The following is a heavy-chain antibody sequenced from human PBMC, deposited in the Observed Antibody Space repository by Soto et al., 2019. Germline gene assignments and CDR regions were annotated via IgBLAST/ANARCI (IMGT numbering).Heavy chain of an antibody. V-gene: IGHV3-48*02. CDR2: ISSSSRTI. Sequence: GVLRLSCAASGFSFSSYRMNWVRQAPGKGPEWLSYISSSSRTIYYADSVKGRFTISRDNAQNSLSLQMNSLRDEDTAIYYCARDWGYCSGGTCHYGMDVWGQGTTVTVSS. CDR3: ARDWGYCSGGTCHYGMDV. D-gene: IGHD2-15*01. CDR1: GFSFSSYR. J-gene: IGHJ6*02.